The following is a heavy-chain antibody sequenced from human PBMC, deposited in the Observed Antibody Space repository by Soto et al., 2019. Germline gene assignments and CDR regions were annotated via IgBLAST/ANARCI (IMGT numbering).Heavy chain of an antibody. CDR2: IKQDASEK. J-gene: IGHJ3*02. V-gene: IGHV3-7*01. CDR3: VSSGWTKDAFDI. Sequence: GGSLRLSCAASGFTFSRYWMSWVRQAPRKGLEWVANIKQDASEKYYVDSVKGRFTISRDNAKNSLYLQMNSLRAEDTAVYYCVSSGWTKDAFDIWAQGTMVTVSS. D-gene: IGHD6-19*01. CDR1: GFTFSRYW.